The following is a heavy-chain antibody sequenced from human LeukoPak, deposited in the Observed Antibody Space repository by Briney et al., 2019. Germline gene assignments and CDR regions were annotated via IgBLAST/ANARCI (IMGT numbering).Heavy chain of an antibody. D-gene: IGHD4-11*01. CDR1: GYTFTDYY. J-gene: IGHJ4*02. V-gene: IGHV1-69-2*01. Sequence: ASVKVSCKXSGYTFTDYYMHWVQQAPGKGLEWMGLVDPEDGETIYAEKFQGRVTITADTSTDTAYMELSSLRSEDTAVYYCATDPLSNNYDYWGQGTLVTVSS. CDR2: VDPEDGET. CDR3: ATDPLSNNYDY.